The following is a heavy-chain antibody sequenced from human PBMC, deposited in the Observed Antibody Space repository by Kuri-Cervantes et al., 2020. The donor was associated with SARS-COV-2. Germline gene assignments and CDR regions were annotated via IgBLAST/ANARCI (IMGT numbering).Heavy chain of an antibody. Sequence: ASVKVSCKASGGTFSSYAISWVRQAPGKGLEWMGGFDPEDGETIYAQKFQGRVTMTEDTSTDTAYMELSSLRSEDTAVYYCATDYDFWRRWDYWGQGTLVTVSS. D-gene: IGHD3-3*01. V-gene: IGHV1-24*01. CDR2: FDPEDGET. CDR1: GGTFSSYA. CDR3: ATDYDFWRRWDY. J-gene: IGHJ4*02.